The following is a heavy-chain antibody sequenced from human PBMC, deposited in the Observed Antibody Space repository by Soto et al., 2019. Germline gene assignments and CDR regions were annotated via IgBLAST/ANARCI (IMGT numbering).Heavy chain of an antibody. J-gene: IGHJ6*02. CDR2: IIPIFGTA. CDR1: GGTFSSYA. Sequence: QAQLVQSGAEVKKPGSSVKVSCKASGGTFSSYAISWVRQAPGQGLEWMGGIIPIFGTANYAQKFQGRVTTTADESTSTAYIELSSLRSEDTAVYYCARYCSGGSCYPGGGYYYGMDVWGQGTTVTVSS. CDR3: ARYCSGGSCYPGGGYYYGMDV. D-gene: IGHD2-15*01. V-gene: IGHV1-69*01.